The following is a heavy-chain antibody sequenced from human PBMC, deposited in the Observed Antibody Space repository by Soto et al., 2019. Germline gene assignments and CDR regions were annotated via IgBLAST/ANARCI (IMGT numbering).Heavy chain of an antibody. J-gene: IGHJ1*01. CDR2: INWNSGSI. D-gene: IGHD6-13*01. CDR1: GFTFDDYA. Sequence: EVQLVESGGGLVQPGRSLRLSCAASGFTFDDYAMHWVRQVPGKGLEWGSGINWNSGSIGYGDSVKGRFAISRDNAKNSLHLQMNSLSAEDTAFYYCVKDESINWYSGHFRHWGQGTLVTVSS. V-gene: IGHV3-9*01. CDR3: VKDESINWYSGHFRH.